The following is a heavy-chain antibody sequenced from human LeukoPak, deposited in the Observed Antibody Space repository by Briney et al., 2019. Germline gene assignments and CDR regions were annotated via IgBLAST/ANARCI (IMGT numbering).Heavy chain of an antibody. CDR3: AKEPSCSSTSCYAYDF. V-gene: IGHV3-23*01. CDR1: GFTFSSYA. Sequence: GGSLRLSCAASGFTFSSYAMSWVRQALGKGLEWVSAISGSGGSTYYADSVKGRFTISRDNSKNTLYLQMNSLRAGDTAVYYCAKEPSCSSTSCYAYDFWGQGTLVTVSS. D-gene: IGHD2-2*01. CDR2: ISGSGGST. J-gene: IGHJ4*02.